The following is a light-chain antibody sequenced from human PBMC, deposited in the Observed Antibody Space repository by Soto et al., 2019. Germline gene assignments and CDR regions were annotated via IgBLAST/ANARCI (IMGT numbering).Light chain of an antibody. CDR3: CSYTTSNTRQIV. CDR2: DVS. Sequence: QSVLPQPASVPGSPGQSITISCTGTSSDVGGYNYVSWYQQHPGKAPKFMIYDVSNRPSGVSNRFSGSKSGNTASLTISGLQAEDEADYYCCSYTTSNTRQIVFGTGTKVTVL. CDR1: SSDVGGYNY. V-gene: IGLV2-14*01. J-gene: IGLJ1*01.